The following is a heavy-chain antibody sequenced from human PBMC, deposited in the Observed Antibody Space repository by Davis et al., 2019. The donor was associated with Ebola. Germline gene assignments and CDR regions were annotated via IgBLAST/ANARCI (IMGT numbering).Heavy chain of an antibody. V-gene: IGHV3-23*01. CDR2: ISGSGGST. D-gene: IGHD3-3*01. J-gene: IGHJ4*02. CDR3: AKDRVPITITLDY. CDR1: GFTFSSYG. Sequence: GESLKISCAASGFTFSSYGMSWVRQAPGKGLEWVSGISGSGGSTYYADSVKGRFTISRDNSKNTLYLQMNSLRAEDTAVYYCAKDRVPITITLDYWGQGTLVTVSS.